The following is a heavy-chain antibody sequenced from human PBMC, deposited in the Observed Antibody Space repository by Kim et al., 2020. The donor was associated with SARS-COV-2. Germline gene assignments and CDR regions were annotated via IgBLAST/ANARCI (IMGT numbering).Heavy chain of an antibody. Sequence: DTVKGRFTISRDNSKNTLYLQMNSLRAEDTAVYYCAKVAPHYDILTGYSYWGQGTLVTVSS. V-gene: IGHV3-23*01. CDR3: AKVAPHYDILTGYSY. J-gene: IGHJ4*02. D-gene: IGHD3-9*01.